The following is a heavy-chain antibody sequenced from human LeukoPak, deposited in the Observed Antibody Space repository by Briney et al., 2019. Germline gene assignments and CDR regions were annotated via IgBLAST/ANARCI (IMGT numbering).Heavy chain of an antibody. V-gene: IGHV4-34*01. D-gene: IGHD5-24*01. Sequence: SETLSLTCAVYGGSFSGYYRRWIRQSPGKGLEWISEIDHSGGTNYNPSVKSRVIILVDTSKNQFSLKVRSPTAADTAVYYCARRATISETGYFDFWGQGTLVTVSS. J-gene: IGHJ4*03. CDR3: ARRATISETGYFDF. CDR2: IDHSGGT. CDR1: GGSFSGYY.